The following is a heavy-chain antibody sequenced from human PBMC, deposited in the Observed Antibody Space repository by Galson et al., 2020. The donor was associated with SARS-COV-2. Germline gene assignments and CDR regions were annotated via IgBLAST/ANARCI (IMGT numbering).Heavy chain of an antibody. CDR2: IYIEGTST. CDR1: GFTFSSYW. CDR3: ARGDMGNDYFDY. D-gene: IGHD7-27*01. J-gene: IGHJ4*02. Sequence: GGSLRLSCAASGFTFSSYWMHWVRQAPGKGLVWVSRIYIEGTSTSYADSVKGRFTISGDNAKNTLYLQMNSLRAEDTAVYYCARGDMGNDYFDYWGQVTLVTVSS. V-gene: IGHV3-74*01.